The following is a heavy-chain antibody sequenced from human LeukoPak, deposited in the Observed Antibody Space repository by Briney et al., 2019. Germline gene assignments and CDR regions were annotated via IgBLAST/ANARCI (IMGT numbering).Heavy chain of an antibody. Sequence: GGSLRLSCAASGFTFSTHSMNWVRQAPGKGLEWVSSISSSSSHMYYADSVKGRFTISRDNAKNSLYLQMNSLRAEDTAEYYCARDRGGFITIFGVGKFDYWGQGTLVTVSS. V-gene: IGHV3-21*01. CDR2: ISSSSSHM. CDR3: ARDRGGFITIFGVGKFDY. CDR1: GFTFSTHS. D-gene: IGHD3-3*01. J-gene: IGHJ4*02.